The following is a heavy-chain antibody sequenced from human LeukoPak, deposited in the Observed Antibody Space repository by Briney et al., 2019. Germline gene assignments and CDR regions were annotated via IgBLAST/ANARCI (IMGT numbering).Heavy chain of an antibody. CDR3: VRDWGYDSSGYWQKYFDT. CDR1: GFTSTTFW. D-gene: IGHD3-22*01. CDR2: INHDGSST. Sequence: GGSLRLSCATSGFTSTTFWMHWVRQAPGKGLVWVSRINHDGSSTNYADSVKGRFTISRDNAKNTVYLQMNSLRAEDTAVYYCVRDWGYDSSGYWQKYFDTWGQGTLVTVSS. V-gene: IGHV3-74*01. J-gene: IGHJ4*02.